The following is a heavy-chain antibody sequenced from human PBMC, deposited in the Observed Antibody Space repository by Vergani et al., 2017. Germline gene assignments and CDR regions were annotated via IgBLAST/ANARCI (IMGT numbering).Heavy chain of an antibody. CDR1: GFTFSNYW. D-gene: IGHD2-2*03. V-gene: IGHV3-7*03. J-gene: IGHJ3*02. CDR2: IKQDGSEN. CDR3: ARRFGYCSGTNCDDSFDI. Sequence: EVQLVVSGGGLVQPGGSLRLSCAASGFTFSNYWMTWVRPAPGKGLEWVANIKQDGSENYYVDSVKGRFTISRDNAKNSLYLQMNSLRAEDTAVYYCARRFGYCSGTNCDDSFDIWGQGAMVTVSS.